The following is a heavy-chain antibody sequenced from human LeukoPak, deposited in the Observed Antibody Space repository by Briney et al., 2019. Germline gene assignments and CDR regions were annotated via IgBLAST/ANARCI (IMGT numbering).Heavy chain of an antibody. D-gene: IGHD2-15*01. V-gene: IGHV4-38-2*01. J-gene: IGHJ4*02. CDR2: IYHSGST. CDR3: ARRYQVAAFYYFDY. Sequence: SETLSLTCAVSGCSISSGYYWGWIRQPPGRGLEWIGSIYHSGSTYYNPSLKSRVTISVDTSKNQFSLKLSSVTAADTAVYYCARRYQVAAFYYFDYWGQGTLLTVSS. CDR1: GCSISSGYY.